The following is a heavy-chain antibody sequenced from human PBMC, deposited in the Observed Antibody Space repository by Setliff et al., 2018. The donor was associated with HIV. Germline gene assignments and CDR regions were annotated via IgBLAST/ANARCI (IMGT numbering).Heavy chain of an antibody. CDR3: ARDFKRYNSPCRFDP. Sequence: SETLSLTCTVSGASISTTTYYWGWIRQPPGKGLEWIGSIHYTGNTYNTPSLKSRLTISVDASKNQISLKLTSVTAADTAIYFCARDFKRYNSPCRFDPWGQGILVTVSS. D-gene: IGHD1-1*01. CDR1: GASISTTTYY. V-gene: IGHV4-39*02. J-gene: IGHJ5*02. CDR2: IHYTGNT.